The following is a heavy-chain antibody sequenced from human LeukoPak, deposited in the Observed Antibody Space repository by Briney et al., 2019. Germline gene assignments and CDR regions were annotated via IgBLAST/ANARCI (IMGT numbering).Heavy chain of an antibody. Sequence: GGSLRLSCAASGFTFSSYAMSWVRQAPGKGLEWVSTISGSGDSTYYADSVKGRFTTSRDNSKNTLYLQMNSLGAEDTAVYYCGPGEKVGATSLVKYFDYWGQGTLVTVSS. CDR2: ISGSGDST. CDR1: GFTFSSYA. J-gene: IGHJ4*02. D-gene: IGHD1-26*01. V-gene: IGHV3-23*01. CDR3: GPGEKVGATSLVKYFDY.